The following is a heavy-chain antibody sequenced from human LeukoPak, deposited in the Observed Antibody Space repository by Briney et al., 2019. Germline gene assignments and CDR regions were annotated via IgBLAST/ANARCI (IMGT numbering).Heavy chain of an antibody. Sequence: SETLSLTCAVYGGSFSGYYWSWIRQPPGKGLEWIGEINHSGSTNYNPSLKSRVTISVDTSKNQFSLKLSSVTAADTAVYYCARVQWLVRRGFDYWGQGTLVTVSS. CDR3: ARVQWLVRRGFDY. J-gene: IGHJ4*02. CDR1: GGSFSGYY. V-gene: IGHV4-34*01. D-gene: IGHD6-19*01. CDR2: INHSGST.